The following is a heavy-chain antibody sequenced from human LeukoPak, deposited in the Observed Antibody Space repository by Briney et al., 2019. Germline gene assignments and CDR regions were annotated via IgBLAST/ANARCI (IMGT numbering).Heavy chain of an antibody. CDR1: GGSFSGYY. CDR3: ARARGGVSYRYWFDP. J-gene: IGHJ5*02. CDR2: INHSGST. D-gene: IGHD3-16*01. Sequence: SETLSLTCAVYGGSFSGYYWSWNRQPPGKGLEWIGEINHSGSTNYNPSLKSRVTISVDTSKNQFSLKLSSVTAADTAVYYCARARGGVSYRYWFDPWGQGTLVTVSS. V-gene: IGHV4-34*01.